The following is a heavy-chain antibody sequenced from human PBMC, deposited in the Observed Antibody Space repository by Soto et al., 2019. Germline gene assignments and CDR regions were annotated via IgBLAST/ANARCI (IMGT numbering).Heavy chain of an antibody. Sequence: ASVKVSCKASGYTFTGYYMHWVRQAPGQGLEWMGWINPNSGGTNYAQKFQGWVTMTRDTPISTAYMELSRLRSDDTAVYYCARGKLDMDTAMVALDYWGQGTLVTVSS. CDR1: GYTFTGYY. CDR2: INPNSGGT. CDR3: ARGKLDMDTAMVALDY. V-gene: IGHV1-2*04. D-gene: IGHD5-18*01. J-gene: IGHJ4*02.